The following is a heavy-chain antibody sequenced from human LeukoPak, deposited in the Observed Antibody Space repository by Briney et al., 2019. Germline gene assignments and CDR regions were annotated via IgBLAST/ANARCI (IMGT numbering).Heavy chain of an antibody. CDR1: GGTFSSYA. CDR3: ARARENRQWLTT. J-gene: IGHJ4*02. CDR2: INPNSGGT. V-gene: IGHV1-2*02. D-gene: IGHD6-19*01. Sequence: ASVKVSCKVSGGTFSSYAISWVRQAPGQGLEWMGWINPNSGGTNYAQKFQGRVTMTRDTSISTAYMELSRLRSDDTAVYYCARARENRQWLTTWGQGTLVTVSS.